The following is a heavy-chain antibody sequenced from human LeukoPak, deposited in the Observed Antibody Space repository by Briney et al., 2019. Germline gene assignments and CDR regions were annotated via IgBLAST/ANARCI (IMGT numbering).Heavy chain of an antibody. D-gene: IGHD4-17*01. CDR3: ARDPKPTVTTFNWFDP. CDR2: IIPIFGTA. J-gene: IGHJ5*02. CDR1: GGTFSSYA. Sequence: SAKVSCKASGGTFSSYAISWVRQAPGQGLEWMGGIIPIFGTANYAQKFQGRVTITADESTSTAYMELSSLRSEDTAVYYCARDPKPTVTTFNWFDPWGQGTLVTVSS. V-gene: IGHV1-69*01.